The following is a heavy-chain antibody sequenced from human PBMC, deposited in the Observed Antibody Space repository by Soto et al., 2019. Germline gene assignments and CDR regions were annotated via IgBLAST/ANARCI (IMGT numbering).Heavy chain of an antibody. CDR3: ARDPGYTGRNWFDP. V-gene: IGHV3-30-3*01. J-gene: IGHJ5*02. D-gene: IGHD6-13*01. Sequence: QVQLVESGGGVVQPGRSLRLSCAASGFTFSSYDMHWVRQAPGKGLEWVAVISYDGSNKYYADSVKGRFTISRDNSKNMLYLQMNSLRAEDTAVYYCARDPGYTGRNWFDPWGQGTLVTVSS. CDR1: GFTFSSYD. CDR2: ISYDGSNK.